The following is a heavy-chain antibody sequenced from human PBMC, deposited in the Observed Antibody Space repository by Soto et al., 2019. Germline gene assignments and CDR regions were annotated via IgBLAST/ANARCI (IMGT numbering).Heavy chain of an antibody. CDR1: GFTFSSYA. D-gene: IGHD2-21*02. J-gene: IGHJ4*02. Sequence: QVQLVESGGGVVQPGRSLRLSCAASGFTFSSYAMHWVRQAPGKGLEWVAVISYDGSNKYYADSVNGRFTISRDTSKNTLYLQMNSLRAEDTAVYYCAREAAYCGGDCYAGYFDYSGQGTLVTVSS. V-gene: IGHV3-30-3*01. CDR2: ISYDGSNK. CDR3: AREAAYCGGDCYAGYFDY.